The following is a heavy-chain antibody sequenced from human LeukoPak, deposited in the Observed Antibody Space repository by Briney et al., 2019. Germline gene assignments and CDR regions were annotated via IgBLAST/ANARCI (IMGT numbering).Heavy chain of an antibody. CDR1: GYXLTNYW. D-gene: IGHD3-9*01. CDR3: ARRGCDYDLLTGPDAFDV. CDR2: IDPSDSHT. J-gene: IGHJ3*01. Sequence: GEALKISCTASGYXLTNYWINWVRQVPGKGLQWMGRIDPSDSHTHYSPSFRGHVTISIDRSARTAFLQWSSLKASDTGMYYCARRGCDYDLLTGPDAFDVWGQGTVLTVSS. V-gene: IGHV5-10-1*01.